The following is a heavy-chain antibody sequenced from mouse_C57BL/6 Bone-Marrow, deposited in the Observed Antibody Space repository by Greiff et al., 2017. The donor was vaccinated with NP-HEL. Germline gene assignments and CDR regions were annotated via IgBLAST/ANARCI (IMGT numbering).Heavy chain of an antibody. CDR3: ARERESFYWYFDV. J-gene: IGHJ1*03. Sequence: EVQVVESGPGLVKPSQSLSLTCSVTGYSITSGYYWNWIRQFPGNKLEWMGYISYDGSNNYNPSLKNRISITRDTSKNQFFLKLNSVTTEDTATYYCARERESFYWYFDVWGTGTTVTVSS. CDR2: ISYDGSN. CDR1: GYSITSGYY. D-gene: IGHD6-2*01. V-gene: IGHV3-6*01.